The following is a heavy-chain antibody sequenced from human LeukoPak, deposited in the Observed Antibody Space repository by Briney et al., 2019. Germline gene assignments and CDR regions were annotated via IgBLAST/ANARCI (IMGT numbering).Heavy chain of an antibody. CDR3: ARVPREGYYDY. CDR1: GFTFSDHY. J-gene: IGHJ4*02. CDR2: ISSSGSTI. V-gene: IGHV3-11*04. Sequence: GGSLRLSCAASGFTFSDHYMSWIRQAPGKGLEWVSYISSSGSTIYYADSMKGRFTISRDNAKNSLYLQMNSLRVEDTAVYYCARVPREGYYDYWGQGTLVTVSS.